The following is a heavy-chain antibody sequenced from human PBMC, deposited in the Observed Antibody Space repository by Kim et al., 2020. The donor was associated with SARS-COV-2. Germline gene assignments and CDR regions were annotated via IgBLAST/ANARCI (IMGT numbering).Heavy chain of an antibody. CDR1: GFTFSSYS. D-gene: IGHD3-16*01. CDR2: ISSSSSYI. Sequence: GGSLRLSCAASGFTFSSYSMNWVRQAPGKGLEWVSSISSSSSYIYYADSVKGRFTISRDNAKNSLYLQINSLRAEDTAVYYCACNTFGGGLDAFDIWGQGTMVTVSS. CDR3: ACNTFGGGLDAFDI. J-gene: IGHJ3*02. V-gene: IGHV3-21*01.